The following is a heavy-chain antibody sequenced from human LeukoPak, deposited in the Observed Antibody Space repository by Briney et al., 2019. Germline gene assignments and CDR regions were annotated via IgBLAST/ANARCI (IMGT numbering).Heavy chain of an antibody. Sequence: PGGSLRLSCAASGFTFSSYNMNWVRQAPGKGLEWVSSISSSSSYIYYADSVKGRFTISRDNAKNSLYLQMNSLRAEDTAVYYCARERGYSYGYGDYRGQGTLATVSS. CDR1: GFTFSSYN. J-gene: IGHJ4*02. D-gene: IGHD5-18*01. CDR3: ARERGYSYGYGDY. CDR2: ISSSSSYI. V-gene: IGHV3-21*01.